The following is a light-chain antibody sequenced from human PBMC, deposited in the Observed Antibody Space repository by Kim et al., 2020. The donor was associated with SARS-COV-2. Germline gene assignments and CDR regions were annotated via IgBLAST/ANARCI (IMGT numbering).Light chain of an antibody. Sequence: LSASVGDRITITCRASQSINIWLAWYQQRPGKAPKLLIYKASTLESGVPSRFSGSGSGTEFTLTISSLQPDDVATYFCQQYDNSWTFGQGTKLE. CDR3: QQYDNSWT. J-gene: IGKJ1*01. CDR1: QSINIW. V-gene: IGKV1-5*03. CDR2: KAS.